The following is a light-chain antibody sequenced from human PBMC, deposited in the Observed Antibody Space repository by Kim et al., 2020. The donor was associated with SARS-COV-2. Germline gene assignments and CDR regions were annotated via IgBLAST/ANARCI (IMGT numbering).Light chain of an antibody. CDR3: QQGYREPI. Sequence: DSQLPQAPSSLSASVGDRVTTTCRTSLTMNDYLNWYQQIPGRAPKLLIYAASTLHDGVPSRFSGSRSGAEYTLTISTLQPEDCATYYCQQGYREPIFGQGTRLEIK. J-gene: IGKJ5*01. CDR1: LTMNDY. CDR2: AAS. V-gene: IGKV1-39*01.